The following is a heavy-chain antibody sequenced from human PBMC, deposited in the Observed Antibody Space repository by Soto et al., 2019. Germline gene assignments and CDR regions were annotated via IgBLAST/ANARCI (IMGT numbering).Heavy chain of an antibody. D-gene: IGHD1-26*01. Sequence: PSETLSLTCTVSGGSISSGDYYWSWIRQPPGKGLEWIGFISYSGSAYYNPSLKSRVTISVDTSKNQFSLNLSFVTAADTAVYYCATMGTPATGLYYIDYWGQGTLVTVSS. CDR3: ATMGTPATGLYYIDY. V-gene: IGHV4-30-4*01. J-gene: IGHJ4*02. CDR2: ISYSGSA. CDR1: GGSISSGDYY.